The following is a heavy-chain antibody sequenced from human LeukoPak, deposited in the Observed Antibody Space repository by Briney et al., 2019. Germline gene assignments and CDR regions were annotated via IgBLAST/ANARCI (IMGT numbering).Heavy chain of an antibody. CDR2: IIPILGIA. Sequence: SVKVSCKASGGTFSSYTISWVRQAPGQGLEWMGRIIPILGIANYAQKFQGRVTITADKSTSTAYIELSSLRSEDTAVFYCARGHQPPYYGMDVWGQGTTVTVFS. CDR3: ARGHQPPYYGMDV. CDR1: GGTFSSYT. J-gene: IGHJ6*02. V-gene: IGHV1-69*02.